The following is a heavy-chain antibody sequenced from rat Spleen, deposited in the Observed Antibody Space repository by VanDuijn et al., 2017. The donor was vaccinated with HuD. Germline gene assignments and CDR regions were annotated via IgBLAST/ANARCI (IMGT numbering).Heavy chain of an antibody. V-gene: IGHV5-7*01. CDR3: ARTAYFDY. Sequence: EVQLVESGGGLVQPGRSLKLSCAASGFTFSDYYMAWVRQAPTKGLEWVATISFDGSSTYYRDSVKGRFTISRDNAKSTLYLKMDSLRSEDTATYYCARTAYFDYWGQGVMVTVSS. CDR2: ISFDGSST. CDR1: GFTFSDYY. J-gene: IGHJ2*01.